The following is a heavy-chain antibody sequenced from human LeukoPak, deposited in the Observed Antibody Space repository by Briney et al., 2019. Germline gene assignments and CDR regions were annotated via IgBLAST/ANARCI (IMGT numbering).Heavy chain of an antibody. J-gene: IGHJ4*02. CDR3: ARGFGRLPPGGY. CDR1: NGSFSVYY. Sequence: PSETLSLTCAVYNGSFSVYYWNWIRQPPGKGLEWIGEINHSVSTNYNPSLKSRVTISIDTSKNQFSLRLSSVTVADTAVHYCARGFGRLPPGGYWSQGTLVTVSS. V-gene: IGHV4-34*01. D-gene: IGHD1-14*01. CDR2: INHSVST.